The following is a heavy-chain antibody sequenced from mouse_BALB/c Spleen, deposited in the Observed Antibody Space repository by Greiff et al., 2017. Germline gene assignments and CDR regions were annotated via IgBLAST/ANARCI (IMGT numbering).Heavy chain of an antibody. Sequence: VQLKESGPSLVKPSQTLYLTCSVTGDSITSGYWNWIRKFPGNKLEYMGYISYSGSTYYNPSLKSRISITRDTSKNQYYLQLNSVTTEDTATYYCARSSGGNYGFAYWGQGTLVTVSA. CDR3: ARSSGGNYGFAY. CDR1: GDSITSGY. V-gene: IGHV3-8*02. D-gene: IGHD1-1*02. CDR2: ISYSGST. J-gene: IGHJ3*01.